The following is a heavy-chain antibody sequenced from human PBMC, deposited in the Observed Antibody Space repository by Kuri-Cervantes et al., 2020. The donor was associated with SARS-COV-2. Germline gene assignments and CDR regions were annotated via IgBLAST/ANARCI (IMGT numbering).Heavy chain of an antibody. V-gene: IGHV4-61*01. J-gene: IGHJ4*02. CDR1: GGSVNFISYY. CDR2: TYNNGIIT. D-gene: IGHD1-26*01. Sequence: GSLRLSCTVSGGSVNFISYYWSWIRQPPGKGLEWIGHTYNNGIITNYNPSLKSRVTISVDTSKNQFFLRLTSVTAADTAVYYCARDVGTTSRLDYWGQGTLVTVSS. CDR3: ARDVGTTSRLDY.